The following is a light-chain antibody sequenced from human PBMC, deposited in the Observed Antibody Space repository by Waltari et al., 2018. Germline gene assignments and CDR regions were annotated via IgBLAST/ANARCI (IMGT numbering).Light chain of an antibody. V-gene: IGKV3-11*01. CDR3: QHRAHWPPDAS. J-gene: IGKJ3*01. Sequence: EIVLTQSPATLSLSPGERVTLSSRARQSISSNYLAWSHQKPGQAPRLLIYGASNRAPGIPARFSGSGSGTDFTLTISSLEPEDFAVYYCQHRAHWPPDASFGPGTKVEIK. CDR1: QSISSNY. CDR2: GAS.